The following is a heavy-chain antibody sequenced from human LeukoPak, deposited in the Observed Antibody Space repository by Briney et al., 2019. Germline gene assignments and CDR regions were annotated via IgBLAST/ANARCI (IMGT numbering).Heavy chain of an antibody. J-gene: IGHJ4*02. Sequence: GGSLRLSCAVSGSPFSIYEMNWVRQAPGKGLEWVSNIGSSGTIRYYADSVEGRFSISRDNAKNSLYLQMNSLRVEDTGVYYCALLAVASDFDYWGQGALVTVSS. CDR3: ALLAVASDFDY. V-gene: IGHV3-48*03. CDR2: IGSSGTIR. D-gene: IGHD6-19*01. CDR1: GSPFSIYE.